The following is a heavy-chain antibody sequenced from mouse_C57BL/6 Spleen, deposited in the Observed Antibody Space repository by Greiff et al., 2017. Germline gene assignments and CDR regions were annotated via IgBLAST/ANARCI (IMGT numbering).Heavy chain of an antibody. D-gene: IGHD2-3*01. CDR3: ATIYDGYPRYFDV. J-gene: IGHJ1*03. CDR1: GYAFTNYL. CDR2: INPGSGGT. V-gene: IGHV1-54*01. Sequence: QVQLQQSGAELVRPGTSVKVSCKASGYAFTNYLIEWVKQRPGQGLEWIGVINPGSGGTNYNEKFKGKATLTADKSSSTAYMQLSSLTSEDSAVYFCATIYDGYPRYFDVWGTGTTVTVSS.